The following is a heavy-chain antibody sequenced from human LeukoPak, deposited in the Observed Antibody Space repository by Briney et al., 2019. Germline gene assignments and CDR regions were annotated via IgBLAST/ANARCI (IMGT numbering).Heavy chain of an antibody. J-gene: IGHJ5*02. Sequence: KTSETLSLTCTVSGGSISSSSYYWGWIRQPPGKGLEWIGSIYYSGSTYYNPSLKSRVTISVDTSKNQFSLKLSSVTAADTAVYYCARDIASGDFWSGFDPWGQGTLVTVSS. V-gene: IGHV4-39*07. CDR1: GGSISSSSYY. CDR2: IYYSGST. D-gene: IGHD3-3*01. CDR3: ARDIASGDFWSGFDP.